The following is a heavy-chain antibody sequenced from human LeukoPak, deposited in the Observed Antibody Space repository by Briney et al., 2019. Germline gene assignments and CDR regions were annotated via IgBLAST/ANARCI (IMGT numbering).Heavy chain of an antibody. V-gene: IGHV1-18*01. Sequence: ASVKVSCKASGYTFTSYGISWVRQAPGQGLEWMGWISAYNGNTNYAQKLQGRVTMTTDTSTSTAYMELRSLRSDDTAVYYCAREDGDYSHYYYYGMGVWGQGTTVTVSS. CDR3: AREDGDYSHYYYYGMGV. CDR2: ISAYNGNT. J-gene: IGHJ6*02. D-gene: IGHD4-17*01. CDR1: GYTFTSYG.